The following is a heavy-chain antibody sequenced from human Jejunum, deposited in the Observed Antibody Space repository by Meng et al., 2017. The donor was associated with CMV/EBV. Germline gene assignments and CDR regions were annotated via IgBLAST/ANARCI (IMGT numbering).Heavy chain of an antibody. V-gene: IGHV4-59*12. CDR2: IFSSGTT. D-gene: IGHD2-2*01. CDR3: ARGDHCGTTACYPHWFDP. J-gene: IGHJ5*02. Sequence: IRDYYWSWIRQPPGKGLEWIGYIFSSGTTDYNPSLKSRVTMSVDMSMNQFSLILTSVTAADTAVYYCARGDHCGTTACYPHWFDPRGQGTLVTVSS. CDR1: IRDYY.